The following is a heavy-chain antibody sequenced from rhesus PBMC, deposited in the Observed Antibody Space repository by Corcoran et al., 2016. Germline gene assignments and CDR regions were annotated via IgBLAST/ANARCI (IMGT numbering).Heavy chain of an antibody. D-gene: IGHD4-29*01. J-gene: IGHJ2*01. Sequence: QVQLQESSPGLLKPSETLSLTCCVSGGAISGRYGWGWIPPPPATGGAWMGRNYRRSGNTYNNPSLKSRVTMSTDTSKNQFSLKLSSVTAAATAGYYCAREGFYGSNYYFDLWGPGTPITISS. V-gene: IGHV4S7*01. CDR1: GGAISGRYG. CDR2: NYRRSGNT. CDR3: AREGFYGSNYYFDL.